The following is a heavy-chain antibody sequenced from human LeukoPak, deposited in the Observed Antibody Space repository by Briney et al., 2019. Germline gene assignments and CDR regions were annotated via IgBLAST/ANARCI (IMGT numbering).Heavy chain of an antibody. CDR2: ISTYNGNT. J-gene: IGHJ4*02. D-gene: IGHD5-12*01. V-gene: IGHV1-18*01. Sequence: ASVKVSCKASGYTFTSYGISWVRQAPGQGLEWMGWISTYNGNTNYAQKVQGRVTMTTDTSTSTAYMELRSLRSDDTAVYYCARDRPDIVATTYYFDYWGQGTLVNVSS. CDR1: GYTFTSYG. CDR3: ARDRPDIVATTYYFDY.